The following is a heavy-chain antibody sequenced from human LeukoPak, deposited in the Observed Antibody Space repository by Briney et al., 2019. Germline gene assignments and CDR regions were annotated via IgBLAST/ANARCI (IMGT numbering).Heavy chain of an antibody. CDR3: ARTPSPDTAMFYYFDY. CDR1: GGTFSSYA. J-gene: IGHJ4*02. D-gene: IGHD5-18*01. V-gene: IGHV1-69*01. Sequence: GASVRVSCKASGGTFSSYAISWVRQAPGQGLEWMGGIIPIFGTANYAQKFQGRVTITADESTSTAYMELSSLRSEDTAVYYCARTPSPDTAMFYYFDYWGQGTLVTVSS. CDR2: IIPIFGTA.